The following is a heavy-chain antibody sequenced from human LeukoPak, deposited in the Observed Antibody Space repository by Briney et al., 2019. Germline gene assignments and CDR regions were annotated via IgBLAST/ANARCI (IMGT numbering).Heavy chain of an antibody. CDR3: AKLTASGWYFSDY. Sequence: GESLKISCKGSGYSFTSYWIGWVRQMPGKGLEWMGIIYPGDSGTRYSPSFQGQVTISADKSISTAYLQWSSLEASDTAMYYCAKLTASGWYFSDYWGQGTLVTVSS. V-gene: IGHV5-51*01. CDR1: GYSFTSYW. J-gene: IGHJ4*02. CDR2: IYPGDSGT. D-gene: IGHD6-19*01.